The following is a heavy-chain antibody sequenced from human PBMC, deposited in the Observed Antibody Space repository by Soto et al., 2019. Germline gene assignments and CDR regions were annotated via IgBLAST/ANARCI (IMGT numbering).Heavy chain of an antibody. J-gene: IGHJ4*02. CDR2: INPKSGGT. V-gene: IGHV1-2*02. CDR1: GYTFSGHY. CDR3: ARGLYSSPAYFFDS. D-gene: IGHD6-13*01. Sequence: QVQLVQSGAEVRKPGASVKVSCNVTGYTFSGHYLHWVRQAPGQGLEWMGWINPKSGGTNYAQKFQAKVTMPADTSGSASSMEPTSLRYDGAAVFYCARGLYSSPAYFFDSWGQGTLVTVS.